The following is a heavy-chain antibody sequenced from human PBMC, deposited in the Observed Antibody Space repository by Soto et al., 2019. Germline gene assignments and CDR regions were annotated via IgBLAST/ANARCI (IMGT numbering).Heavy chain of an antibody. D-gene: IGHD3-10*01. CDR2: ISYDGSNK. CDR3: ARGFGESYYYYYGMDV. CDR1: GFTFSSYG. J-gene: IGHJ6*02. V-gene: IGHV3-30*03. Sequence: QVQLVESGGGMVQPGRSLRLSCAASGFTFSSYGMHWVRQAPGKGLEWVAVISYDGSNKYYADSVKGRFTISRDNSKNTLYLQMNSLRAEDTAVYYCARGFGESYYYYYGMDVWGQGTTVTVSS.